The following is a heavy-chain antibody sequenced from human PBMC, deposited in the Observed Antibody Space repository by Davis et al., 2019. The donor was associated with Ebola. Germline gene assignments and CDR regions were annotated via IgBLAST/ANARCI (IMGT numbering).Heavy chain of an antibody. CDR1: GGSFSGYY. V-gene: IGHV4-34*01. CDR2: INHSGST. Sequence: MPSETLSLTCAVYGGSFSGYYWSWIRQPPGKGLEWIGEINHSGSTNYNPSLKSRVTISVDTSKNQFSLKLRSVTAADTAVYYCARDYSSSGWPNWFDPWGQGTLVTVSS. CDR3: ARDYSSSGWPNWFDP. D-gene: IGHD6-19*01. J-gene: IGHJ5*02.